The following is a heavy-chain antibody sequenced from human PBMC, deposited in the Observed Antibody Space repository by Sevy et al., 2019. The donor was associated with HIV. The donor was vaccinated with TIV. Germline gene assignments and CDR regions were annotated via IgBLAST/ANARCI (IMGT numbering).Heavy chain of an antibody. J-gene: IGHJ3*02. V-gene: IGHV3-53*01. CDR3: ARPMATTPWDAFDI. D-gene: IGHD5-12*01. CDR1: GFTVSLNY. Sequence: GGSLRLSCAASGFTVSLNYMSWVRQAPGKGLEWVSVIYSGGSTSYADSVKGRFTISRDNSKNTLYLQMNTLRAEDTAVYFCARPMATTPWDAFDIWGQGTMVTVSS. CDR2: IYSGGST.